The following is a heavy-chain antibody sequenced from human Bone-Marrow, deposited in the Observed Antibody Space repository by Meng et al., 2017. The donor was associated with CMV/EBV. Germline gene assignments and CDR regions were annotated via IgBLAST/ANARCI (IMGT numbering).Heavy chain of an antibody. CDR1: GFTFSSYA. J-gene: IGHJ4*02. D-gene: IGHD3-22*01. Sequence: CTVSGFTFSSYAMHWVRQAPGKGLEWLTIISYDGSDKYYADSVRGRFTISRDNSKSTLYLQMHRLRVEDTAVYYCVRDKYDSRAYLAKWGQGTLVTVSS. V-gene: IGHV3-30-3*01. CDR2: ISYDGSDK. CDR3: VRDKYDSRAYLAK.